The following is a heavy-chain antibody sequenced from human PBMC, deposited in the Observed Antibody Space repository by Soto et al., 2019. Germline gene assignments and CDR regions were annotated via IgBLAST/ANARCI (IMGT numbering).Heavy chain of an antibody. CDR1: GYSFINHW. CDR3: INWFDP. J-gene: IGHJ5*02. V-gene: IGHV5-51*01. Sequence: GESLKISCEGSGYSFINHWIGWVRQMPGKGLEWMGSIYPGDSDTKYSPSFEGQVTISADRSVSTAYLQWSSLKASDTAIFYCINWFDPWGQGTLVTVSS. CDR2: IYPGDSDT.